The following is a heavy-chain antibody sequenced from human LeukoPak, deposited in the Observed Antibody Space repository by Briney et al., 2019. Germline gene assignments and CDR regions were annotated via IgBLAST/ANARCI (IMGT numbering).Heavy chain of an antibody. J-gene: IGHJ4*02. D-gene: IGHD3-10*01. V-gene: IGHV4-39*01. CDR2: IYSSGST. CDR1: GGSISSSSYY. CDR3: ARHRYYYGSDEGVDY. Sequence: SETLSLTCTVSGGSISSSSYYWGWIRQPPGKGLEWIGNIYSSGSTYYNASLKSRVTISVDTSRNQVSLKLTFLTAADTAVYYCARHRYYYGSDEGVDYWGQGTLVTVSS.